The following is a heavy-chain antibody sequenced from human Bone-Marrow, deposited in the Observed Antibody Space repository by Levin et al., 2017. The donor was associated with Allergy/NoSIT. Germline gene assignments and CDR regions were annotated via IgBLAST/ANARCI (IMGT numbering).Heavy chain of an antibody. CDR2: IYHTGST. D-gene: IGHD2-15*01. V-gene: IGHV4-38-2*01. Sequence: PSETLSLTCAVSDYSITSGYSWGWIRQPPGKGLEWIASIYHTGSTYYNSSLWSRVTISMDRSKNQFSLTLKSVTAADTAVYYCARVVAATERFDPWGQGILVTVSS. CDR1: DYSITSGYS. J-gene: IGHJ5*02. CDR3: ARVVAATERFDP.